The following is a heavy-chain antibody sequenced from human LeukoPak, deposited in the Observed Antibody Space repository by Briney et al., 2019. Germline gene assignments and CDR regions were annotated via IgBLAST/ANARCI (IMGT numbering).Heavy chain of an antibody. J-gene: IGHJ5*02. CDR1: GFTFSSYA. D-gene: IGHD3-3*01. V-gene: IGHV3-23*01. CDR3: AKAHDFWSGYPRLNNWFDP. Sequence: GGSLRLSCAASGFTFSSYAMSWVRQAPGKGLEWVSAISGSGGSTYYADSVKGRFTISRDNSKNTLYLQMNSLRAEDTAVYYCAKAHDFWSGYPRLNNWFDPWGQGTLVTVSS. CDR2: ISGSGGST.